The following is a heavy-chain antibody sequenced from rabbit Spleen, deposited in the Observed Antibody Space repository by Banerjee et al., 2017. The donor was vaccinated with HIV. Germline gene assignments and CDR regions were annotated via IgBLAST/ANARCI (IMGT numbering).Heavy chain of an antibody. D-gene: IGHD1-1*01. CDR2: IDTGSSGFT. CDR3: ASDTSSSFSSYGMDL. Sequence: QSLEESGGDLVKPGASLTLTCTASGFSFSSGYYMCWVRQAPGKGLEWIACIDTGSSGFTYFATWAKGRFTCSKTSSTTVTLQMTRLTAADTATYFCASDTSSSFSSYGMDLWGQGTLVTVS. J-gene: IGHJ3*01. V-gene: IGHV1S40*01. CDR1: GFSFSSGYY.